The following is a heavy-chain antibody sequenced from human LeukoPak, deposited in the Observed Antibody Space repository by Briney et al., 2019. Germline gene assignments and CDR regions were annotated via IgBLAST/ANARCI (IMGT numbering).Heavy chain of an antibody. CDR3: ARGLAAARTSYFDY. CDR1: GGSFSGFY. J-gene: IGHJ4*02. V-gene: IGHV4-34*01. D-gene: IGHD6-13*01. CDR2: INHSGST. Sequence: SETLSLTCAVYGGSFSGFYWSWIRQPPGKGLEWIGEINHSGSTNYNPSLKSRVTISVDTSKNQFSLKLSSVTAADTSVYYCARGLAAARTSYFDYWGQGTLVTASS.